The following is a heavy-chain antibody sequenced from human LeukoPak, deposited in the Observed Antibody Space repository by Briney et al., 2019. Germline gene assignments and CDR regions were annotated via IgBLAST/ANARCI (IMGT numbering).Heavy chain of an antibody. J-gene: IGHJ4*02. V-gene: IGHV3-21*01. D-gene: IGHD3-22*01. Sequence: GGSLRLSCPASGFTFSSYSMNWVRQAPGKGLEWVSSISSSSSYIYYADSVKGRFTISRDNAKNSLYLQMNSLRAEDTAVYYCARGPSYYYDSSGYQAYFDYWGQGTLVTVSS. CDR3: ARGPSYYYDSSGYQAYFDY. CDR1: GFTFSSYS. CDR2: ISSSSSYI.